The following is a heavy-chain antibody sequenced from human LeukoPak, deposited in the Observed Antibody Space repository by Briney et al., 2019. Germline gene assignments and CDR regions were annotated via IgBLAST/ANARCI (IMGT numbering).Heavy chain of an antibody. CDR2: IYHSGST. J-gene: IGHJ4*02. CDR1: GYSISSGYY. V-gene: IGHV4-38-2*02. Sequence: PSETLSLACTVSGYSISSGYYWGWIRQPPGKGLEWIGSIYHSGSTYYNPSLKSRVTISVDTSKNQFSLKLSSVTAADTAVYYCARDLRHDILTGYYLYYFDYWGQGTLVTDSS. D-gene: IGHD3-9*01. CDR3: ARDLRHDILTGYYLYYFDY.